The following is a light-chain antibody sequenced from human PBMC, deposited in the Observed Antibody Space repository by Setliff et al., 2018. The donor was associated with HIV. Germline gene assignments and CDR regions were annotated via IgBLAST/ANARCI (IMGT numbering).Light chain of an antibody. CDR1: HTDIGAYNY. CDR3: SSYSTSNTLVL. V-gene: IGLV2-14*03. CDR2: EVS. Sequence: QSALTQPAPVSGSPGQSISISCSGSHTDIGAYNYVSWYQQHPGKVPRLIIYEVSHRPSGVSDRISGAKSGNTASLFISGLQAEDEATYYCSSYSTSNTLVLFGGGTKVTVL. J-gene: IGLJ2*01.